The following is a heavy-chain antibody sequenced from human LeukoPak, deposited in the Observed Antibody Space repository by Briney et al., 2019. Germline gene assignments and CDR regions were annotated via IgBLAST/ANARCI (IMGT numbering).Heavy chain of an antibody. CDR2: IYHSGST. J-gene: IGHJ4*02. CDR1: GYSISSGYY. V-gene: IGHV4-38-2*02. CDR3: ARDPASGTRVRAGFFDY. Sequence: SETLSLTCTVSGYSISSGYYWGWIRQPPGKGLEWIGSIYHSGSTYYNPSLKSRVTISVDTSKNQFSLKLSSVTAADTAVYYCARDPASGTRVRAGFFDYWGQGTLVTVSS. D-gene: IGHD3-10*01.